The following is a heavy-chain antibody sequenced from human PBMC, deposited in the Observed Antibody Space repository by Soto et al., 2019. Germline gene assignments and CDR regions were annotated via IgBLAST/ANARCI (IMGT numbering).Heavy chain of an antibody. D-gene: IGHD2-2*01. Sequence: GASVKVSCKASVYTFTSYDINWVRQATGQGLEWMGWMNPNSGNTGYALKFQGRVTMTRNTSISTAYMELSSLRSEDTAVYYCARLPAAIWDDAFDIWGQGTMVTVSS. CDR2: MNPNSGNT. CDR1: VYTFTSYD. V-gene: IGHV1-8*01. CDR3: ARLPAAIWDDAFDI. J-gene: IGHJ3*02.